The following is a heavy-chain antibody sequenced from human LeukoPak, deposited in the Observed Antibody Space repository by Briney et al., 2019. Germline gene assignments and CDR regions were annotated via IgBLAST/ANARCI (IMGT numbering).Heavy chain of an antibody. D-gene: IGHD3-22*01. CDR2: VYYTGST. V-gene: IGHV4-59*01. CDR1: GGSIRAYY. CDR3: ARVMEASSVYYNYFDC. J-gene: IGHJ4*01. Sequence: SETLSLICTVSGGSIRAYYWSWIRQPPGKGLEWIGYVYYTGSTNYNPSLKSRVTTSVDTSKNQFSLKLSSVTAADTAMYFCARVMEASSVYYNYFDCWGHGTLVTVSS.